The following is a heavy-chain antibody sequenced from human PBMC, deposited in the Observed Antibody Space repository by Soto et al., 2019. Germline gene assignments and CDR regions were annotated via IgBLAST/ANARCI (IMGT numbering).Heavy chain of an antibody. CDR2: IYYSGST. V-gene: IGHV4-59*01. CDR3: ARDLHDYSNWFDP. D-gene: IGHD4-4*01. Sequence: SETLAHTYTVSGGSISSYYWSWIRQPPGKGLEWIGYIYYSGSTNYNPSLKSRVTISVDTSKNQFSLKLSSVTAADTAVYYCARDLHDYSNWFDPWGQGTLVTVSS. CDR1: GGSISSYY. J-gene: IGHJ5*02.